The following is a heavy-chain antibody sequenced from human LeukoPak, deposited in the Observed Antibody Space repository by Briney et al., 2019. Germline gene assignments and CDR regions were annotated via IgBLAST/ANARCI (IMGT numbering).Heavy chain of an antibody. CDR3: ARDRSYYDSSGYYITNTMDV. CDR1: GFTFSSYW. Sequence: GGSLRLSCAASGFTFSSYWMHWVRQAPGKGLVWVSRINSDGSSTSYADSVKGRFTISRDNAKNTLYLQMNSLRAEDTAVYYCARDRSYYDSSGYYITNTMDVWGKGTTVTVSS. D-gene: IGHD3-22*01. V-gene: IGHV3-74*01. CDR2: INSDGSST. J-gene: IGHJ6*03.